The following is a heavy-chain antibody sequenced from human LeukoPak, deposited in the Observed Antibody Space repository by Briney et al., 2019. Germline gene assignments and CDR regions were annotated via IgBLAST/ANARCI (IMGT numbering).Heavy chain of an antibody. CDR1: GFPFNTYW. CDR2: IKRDASEK. J-gene: IGHJ6*02. CDR3: ARWVTSPHFGLDV. V-gene: IGHV3-7*05. Sequence: GGSLRLSCAASGFPFNTYWMSWVRQAPGKGLEWVANIKRDASEKYYVDSVMGRYTISRDNAKNSLFLQMNGLGGEDTAVYYCARWVTSPHFGLDVWGQGTTVTVSS. D-gene: IGHD2-21*02.